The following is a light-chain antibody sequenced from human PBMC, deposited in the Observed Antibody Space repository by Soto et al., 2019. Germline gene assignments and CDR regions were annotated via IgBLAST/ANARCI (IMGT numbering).Light chain of an antibody. CDR2: DIS. CDR3: QQYNNWWT. CDR1: QSVSSN. V-gene: IGKV3D-15*01. Sequence: EIVMTQSPATLSVSPGERATLSCRASQSVSSNLAWYQQKPGQAPSLLIYDISARATGIPTRFSGSGSGTEFTLTISSLQSEDFAVYYCQQYNNWWTFGQGTKV. J-gene: IGKJ1*01.